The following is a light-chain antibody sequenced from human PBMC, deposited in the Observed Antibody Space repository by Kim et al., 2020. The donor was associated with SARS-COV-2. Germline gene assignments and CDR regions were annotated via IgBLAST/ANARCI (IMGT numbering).Light chain of an antibody. J-gene: IGKJ2*01. CDR1: QSVSNN. V-gene: IGKV3-15*01. CDR2: GAS. CDR3: QQYNNWRLYT. Sequence: VSPGESATPACRASQSVSNNLAWYQQKPGQAPRLLIYGASTRATGIPARFSASGSGTEFTLTITSLQSEDFAVYYCQQYNNWRLYTFGQGTKLEI.